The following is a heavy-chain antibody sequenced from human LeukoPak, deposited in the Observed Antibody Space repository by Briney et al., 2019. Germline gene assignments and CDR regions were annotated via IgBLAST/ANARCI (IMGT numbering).Heavy chain of an antibody. J-gene: IGHJ4*02. CDR2: IYTSGST. CDR1: GGSISSYY. Sequence: SEPLSLTCTVSGGSISSYYWSWLRQPAGKGLEWIRRIYTSGSTNYNPSLKSRVTMSVDTSKNQFSLKLSSVTAADTAVYYGARGPGYGDYDPDYFDYWGQGTLVTVSS. CDR3: ARGPGYGDYDPDYFDY. D-gene: IGHD4-17*01. V-gene: IGHV4-4*07.